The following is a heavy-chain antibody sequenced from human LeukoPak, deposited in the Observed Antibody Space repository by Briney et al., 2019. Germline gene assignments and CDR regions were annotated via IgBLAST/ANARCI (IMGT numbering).Heavy chain of an antibody. Sequence: ASVKVSCKASGYTFTSYYMHWVRQAPGQGLEWMGIINPSGSSTSYAQKFQGRVTMTRDTSTSTVYMELSSLRSEDTAVYYCARDWDRIQLWLLGDYWGQGTLVTVSS. CDR2: INPSGSST. CDR3: ARDWDRIQLWLLGDY. D-gene: IGHD5-18*01. CDR1: GYTFTSYY. J-gene: IGHJ4*02. V-gene: IGHV1-46*01.